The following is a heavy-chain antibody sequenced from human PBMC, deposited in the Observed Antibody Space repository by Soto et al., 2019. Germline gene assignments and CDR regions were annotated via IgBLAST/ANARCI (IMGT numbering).Heavy chain of an antibody. D-gene: IGHD3-16*02. CDR3: ARSLGVYDYVWGSYRTYGMDV. V-gene: IGHV3-21*01. CDR1: GFTFSSYS. CDR2: ISSSSSYI. Sequence: GGSLRLSCAASGFTFSSYSMNWVRQAPGKGLEWVSSISSSSSYIYYADSVKGRFTISRDNAKNSLYLQMNSLRAEDTAVYYCARSLGVYDYVWGSYRTYGMDVRGQGTTVTVSS. J-gene: IGHJ6*02.